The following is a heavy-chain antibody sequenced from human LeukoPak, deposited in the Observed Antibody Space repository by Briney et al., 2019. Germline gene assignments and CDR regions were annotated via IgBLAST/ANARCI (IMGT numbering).Heavy chain of an antibody. V-gene: IGHV4-34*01. J-gene: IGHJ5*02. CDR1: GASFTGYY. CDR3: ARGRETNPPDILVVPAALFWFDP. Sequence: SQTLSLTCAVYGASFTGYYSSSVRHPPGKGMEWLGEINQSGSTNYNPSLKSRVTLSVDTSKNQCSLKLSSVAATATAWYYFARGRETNPPDILVVPAALFWFDPWGQGTLVTVSP. CDR2: INQSGST. D-gene: IGHD2-2*01.